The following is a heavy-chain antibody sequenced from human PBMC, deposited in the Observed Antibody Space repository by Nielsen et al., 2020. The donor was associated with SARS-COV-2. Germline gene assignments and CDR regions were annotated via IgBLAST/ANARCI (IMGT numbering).Heavy chain of an antibody. Sequence: GGSLRLSCAASGFTFSSYWMNWVRQAPGKGLEWVANIKQDGSEKYYGDSVKGRFTISRDNSKNTLYLQMNSLRAEDTAVYYCARDGLYDSSGYFPLDYWGQGTLVTVSS. V-gene: IGHV3-7*01. J-gene: IGHJ4*02. CDR2: IKQDGSEK. CDR3: ARDGLYDSSGYFPLDY. D-gene: IGHD3-22*01. CDR1: GFTFSSYW.